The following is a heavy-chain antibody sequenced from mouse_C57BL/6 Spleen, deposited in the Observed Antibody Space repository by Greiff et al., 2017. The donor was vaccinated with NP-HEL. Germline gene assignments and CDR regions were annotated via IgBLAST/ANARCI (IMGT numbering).Heavy chain of an antibody. D-gene: IGHD1-1*01. CDR3: TRDYGSSYPSYYAMDY. V-gene: IGHV1-15*01. CDR1: GYTFTDYE. Sequence: VQLQQSGAELVRPGASVTLSCKASGYTFTDYEMHWVKQTPVHGLEWIGAIDPETGGTAYNQKFKGKAILTADKFSSTAYMELRSLTSEDSAVYYCTRDYGSSYPSYYAMDYWGQGTSVTVSS. CDR2: IDPETGGT. J-gene: IGHJ4*01.